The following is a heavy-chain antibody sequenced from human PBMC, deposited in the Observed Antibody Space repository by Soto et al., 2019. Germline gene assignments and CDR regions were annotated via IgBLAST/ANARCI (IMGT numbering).Heavy chain of an antibody. CDR2: IIPIFGTA. CDR1: GGTFSSYA. J-gene: IGHJ5*02. V-gene: IGHV1-69*13. D-gene: IGHD3-16*01. Sequence: GAGVKVSCKSSGGTFSSYAISWVRQAPGQGLEWMGGIIPIFGTANYAQKFQGRVTITADESTCTAYMELSSLRSEDTAVYYCARGSAYPHSNWFDHWGQGTLVTV. CDR3: ARGSAYPHSNWFDH.